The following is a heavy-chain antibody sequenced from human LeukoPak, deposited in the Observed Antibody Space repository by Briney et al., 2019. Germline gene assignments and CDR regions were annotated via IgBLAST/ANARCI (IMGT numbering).Heavy chain of an antibody. CDR1: GYTFNNYA. CDR2: INTNTGNP. J-gene: IGHJ4*02. Sequence: ASVKVSCKASGYTFNNYAMNWVRQAPGQGPEWMGWINTNTGNPTYAQGFTGRFVLSVDTSVSTAYLQISSLKAEDTAVYYCATSPGIAAPSGYYFDHWGQGTLVTVSS. CDR3: ATSPGIAAPSGYYFDH. D-gene: IGHD6-13*01. V-gene: IGHV7-4-1*02.